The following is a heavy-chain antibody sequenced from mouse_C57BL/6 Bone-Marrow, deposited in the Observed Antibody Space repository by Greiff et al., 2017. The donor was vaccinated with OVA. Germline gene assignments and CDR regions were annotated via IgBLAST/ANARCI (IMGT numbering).Heavy chain of an antibody. D-gene: IGHD2-1*01. J-gene: IGHJ1*03. Sequence: EVKLMESGGGLVQPGESLKLSCESNEYEFPSHDMSWVRKTPEKRLELVAAINSDGGSTYYPDTMERRFIISRDNTKKTLYLQMSSLRSEDTAVYYCARRGGNHWYFDVWGTGTTVTVSS. CDR3: ARRGGNHWYFDV. V-gene: IGHV5-2*03. CDR2: INSDGGST. CDR1: EYEFPSHD.